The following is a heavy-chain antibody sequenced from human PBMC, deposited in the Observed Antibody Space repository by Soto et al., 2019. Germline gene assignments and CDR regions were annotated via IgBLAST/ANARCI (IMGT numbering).Heavy chain of an antibody. CDR3: ARDDHGSATVAVDHPLGYIDY. Sequence: QVQLVESGGGVVQPGRSLRLSCAASGFTFSSYGMNWVRQAPGKGLEWVAVIWYDGSNKYYADSVKGRFTISRDNSKNTLYLQMNCLRAEDTAVYYCARDDHGSATVAVDHPLGYIDYWGRGTLVTVSS. J-gene: IGHJ4*02. D-gene: IGHD2-15*01. CDR1: GFTFSSYG. CDR2: IWYDGSNK. V-gene: IGHV3-33*01.